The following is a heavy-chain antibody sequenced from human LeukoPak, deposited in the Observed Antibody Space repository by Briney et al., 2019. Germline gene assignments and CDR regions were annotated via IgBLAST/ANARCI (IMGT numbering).Heavy chain of an antibody. CDR3: ARDGDLFDS. Sequence: ASVTVSCKASGYTFTSYGISWVRQAPGQGLEWMGWISAYNGNTNYAQKLQGRVTITADTSTSTAYMELRSLTSDDAAVYYCARDGDLFDSWGQGTLVTVSS. D-gene: IGHD4-17*01. CDR2: ISAYNGNT. V-gene: IGHV1-18*01. J-gene: IGHJ4*02. CDR1: GYTFTSYG.